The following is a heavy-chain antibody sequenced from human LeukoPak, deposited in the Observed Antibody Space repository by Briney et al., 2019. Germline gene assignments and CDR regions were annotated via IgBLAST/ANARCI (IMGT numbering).Heavy chain of an antibody. Sequence: ASVKVSCKASGYTFTSYDISWVRQATGQGLEWMGWMNPNSGNTGYAEKFQGRVTMTRNISIRTAYMELSTLRSDDTAVFYCARGRGYSYCYADYWGQGTLVTVSS. V-gene: IGHV1-8*01. CDR1: GYTFTSYD. CDR3: ARGRGYSYCYADY. CDR2: MNPNSGNT. J-gene: IGHJ4*02. D-gene: IGHD5-18*01.